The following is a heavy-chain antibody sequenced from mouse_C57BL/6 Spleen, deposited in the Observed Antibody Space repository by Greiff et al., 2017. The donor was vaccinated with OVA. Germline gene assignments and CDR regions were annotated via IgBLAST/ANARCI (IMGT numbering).Heavy chain of an antibody. CDR3: AEGLYFDY. CDR1: GYTFTDYY. Sequence: EVQLQQSGPELVKPGASVKISCKASGYTFTDYYMNWVKQSHGKSLEWIGDINPNNGGTSYNQKFKGKATLTVDKSSSTAYMELRSLTSEDSAVYYCAEGLYFDYWGQGTTLTVSS. D-gene: IGHD3-3*01. CDR2: INPNNGGT. V-gene: IGHV1-26*01. J-gene: IGHJ2*01.